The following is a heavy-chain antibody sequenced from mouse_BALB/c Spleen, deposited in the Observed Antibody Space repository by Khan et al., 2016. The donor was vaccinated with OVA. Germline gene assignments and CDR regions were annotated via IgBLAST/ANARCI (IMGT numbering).Heavy chain of an antibody. D-gene: IGHD1-1*02. CDR2: TNPTNGRT. CDR1: GYTFTSYW. V-gene: IGHV1S81*02. Sequence: QVELQQSGAELVKAGASVKMSCKASGYTFTSYWMHWVKQRLGQGLEWFAETNPTNGRTYYTETFKSKATLTGDKSSSTAYMLLSGPTFEDSAVYYDARIKKVVATYFDYWGQGTTVTVSS. J-gene: IGHJ2*01. CDR3: ARIKKVVATYFDY.